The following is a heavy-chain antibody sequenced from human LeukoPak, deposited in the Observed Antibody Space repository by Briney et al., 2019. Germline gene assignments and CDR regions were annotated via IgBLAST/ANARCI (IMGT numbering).Heavy chain of an antibody. D-gene: IGHD6-19*01. Sequence: GGSLRLSCAASGFTFSSYWMSWVRQAPGKGLEWVANIKQDGSEKYYVASVKGRFTISRDNAKNSLYLQMNSLRAEDTAVYYCARERSSGWDFNDYWGQGTLVTVSS. V-gene: IGHV3-7*01. J-gene: IGHJ4*02. CDR1: GFTFSSYW. CDR3: ARERSSGWDFNDY. CDR2: IKQDGSEK.